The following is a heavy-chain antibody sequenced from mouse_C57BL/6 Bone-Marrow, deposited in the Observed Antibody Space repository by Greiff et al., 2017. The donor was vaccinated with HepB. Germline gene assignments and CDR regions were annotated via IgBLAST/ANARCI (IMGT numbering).Heavy chain of an antibody. V-gene: IGHV1-19*01. CDR2: INPYNCGT. CDR1: GYTFTDYY. J-gene: IGHJ3*01. CDR3: ASSPPFITTVVAEGFAY. Sequence: VHVKQSGPVLVKPGASVKMSCKASGYTFTDYYMNWVKQSHGKSLEWIGVINPYNCGTSYNQKFKGKATLTVDKSSSTAYMELNSLTSEDSAVYYCASSPPFITTVVAEGFAYWGQGTLVTVSA. D-gene: IGHD1-1*01.